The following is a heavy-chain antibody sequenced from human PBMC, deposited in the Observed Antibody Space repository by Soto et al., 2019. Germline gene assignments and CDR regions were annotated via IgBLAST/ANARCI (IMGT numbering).Heavy chain of an antibody. D-gene: IGHD3-10*02. Sequence: QVQLVESGGGVVQPGRSLRLSCAASGFTFSSYAMHWVRQAPGKGLEWVAVISYDGSNKYYADSVKGRFTISRDNSKNTLYLQMNSLRAEDTAVYYCARDLGTYVRGVIDWGFDYWGQGTLVTVSS. CDR1: GFTFSSYA. CDR3: ARDLGTYVRGVIDWGFDY. J-gene: IGHJ4*02. V-gene: IGHV3-30-3*01. CDR2: ISYDGSNK.